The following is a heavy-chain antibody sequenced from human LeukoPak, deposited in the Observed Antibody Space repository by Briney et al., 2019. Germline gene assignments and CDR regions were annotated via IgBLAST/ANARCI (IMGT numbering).Heavy chain of an antibody. J-gene: IGHJ3*02. CDR2: IKQDGSEK. Sequence: GGSLRLSCAASGFTFSSYWMSWVRQAPGKGLEWVANIKQDGSEKYYVDSVKGRFTISRDNAKNSLYLQMNSLRAEDTAVYYCAKDIVVVTSGSNAFDIWGQGTMVTVSS. V-gene: IGHV3-7*03. CDR1: GFTFSSYW. CDR3: AKDIVVVTSGSNAFDI. D-gene: IGHD2-21*02.